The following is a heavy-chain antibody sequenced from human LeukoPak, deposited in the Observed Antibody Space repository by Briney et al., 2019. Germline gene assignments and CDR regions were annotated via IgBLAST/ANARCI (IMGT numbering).Heavy chain of an antibody. CDR1: GFTFSDYY. D-gene: IGHD3-10*01. J-gene: IGHJ4*02. CDR3: ARVLGVYGSGSYYFDY. Sequence: GGSLRLSCAASGFTFSDYYMTWVRQAPGKGLEWDSYISGTSSYTTYADSVKGRFTISRGNAKNSLYLQMNSLRAEDTAVYYCARVLGVYGSGSYYFDYWGQGTLVTVSS. V-gene: IGHV3-11*05. CDR2: ISGTSSYT.